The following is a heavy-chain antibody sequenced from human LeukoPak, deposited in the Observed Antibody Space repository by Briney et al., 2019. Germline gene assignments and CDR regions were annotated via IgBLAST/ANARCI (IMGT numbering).Heavy chain of an antibody. V-gene: IGHV1-46*01. D-gene: IGHD2-2*01. CDR2: INPSGGST. J-gene: IGHJ4*02. CDR1: GGTFSSYA. CDR3: ARGSGSSLDY. Sequence: ASVKVSCKASGGTFSSYAISWVRQAPGQGLEWMGIINPSGGSTSYAQKFQGRVTMTRDTSTSTVYMELSSLRSEDTAVYYCARGSGSSLDYWGQGTLVTVSS.